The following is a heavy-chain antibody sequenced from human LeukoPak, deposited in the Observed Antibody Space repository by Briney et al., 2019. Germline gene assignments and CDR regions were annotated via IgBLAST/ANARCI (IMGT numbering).Heavy chain of an antibody. CDR3: ARGRDPNPRYYYYGMDV. D-gene: IGHD1-14*01. J-gene: IGHJ6*02. CDR2: INHSGST. V-gene: IGHV4-34*01. CDR1: GGSFSGYY. Sequence: TSETLSLTCAVYGGSFSGYYWSWIRQPPGKGLEWIGEINHSGSTNYNPSLKSRVTISVDTSKNQFSLKLNSVTAADTAVYYCARGRDPNPRYYYYGMDVWGQGTTVTVSS.